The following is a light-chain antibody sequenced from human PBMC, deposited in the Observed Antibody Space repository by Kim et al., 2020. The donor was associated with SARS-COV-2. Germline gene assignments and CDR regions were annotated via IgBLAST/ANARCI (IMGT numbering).Light chain of an antibody. Sequence: NFMLTQPPSVSESPGKTVTISCTGSSGSIASNYVQWYQQRPGSAPTTVIYEDNQRPSGVPDRFSGSIDSSSNSASLTISGLKTEDEADYYCQSYDSSSHWVFGGGTQLTVL. J-gene: IGLJ3*02. CDR3: QSYDSSSHWV. V-gene: IGLV6-57*02. CDR2: EDN. CDR1: SGSIASNY.